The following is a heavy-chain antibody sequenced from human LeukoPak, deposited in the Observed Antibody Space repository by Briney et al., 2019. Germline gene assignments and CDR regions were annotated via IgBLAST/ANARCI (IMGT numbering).Heavy chain of an antibody. CDR3: ARVSFRYYFDY. D-gene: IGHD2-21*01. CDR2: IYSSGST. Sequence: GGSLRLSCAASGFTVSSNYMSWVRQAPGKGLEWVSVIYSSGSTYYADSVKGRFTISRDNSKKTLYLQMNSLRVEDTAVYYCARVSFRYYFDYWGQGTLVTVSS. V-gene: IGHV3-53*01. CDR1: GFTVSSNY. J-gene: IGHJ4*02.